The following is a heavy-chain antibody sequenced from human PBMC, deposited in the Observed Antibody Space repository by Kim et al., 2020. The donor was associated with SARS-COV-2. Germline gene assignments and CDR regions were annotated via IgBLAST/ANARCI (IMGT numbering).Heavy chain of an antibody. J-gene: IGHJ4*02. V-gene: IGHV3-43*02. D-gene: IGHD4-17*01. CDR2: ISGDGTDI. Sequence: GSLRLSCATSGFTFENYAIHWVRQSPGKGLELLSLISGDGTDIRYAASVRGRFTVSKDNSKNSLYLQMITLTTEDTAFYFCAKESGNFGDPGGYLHSWGQ. CDR3: AKESGNFGDPGGYLHS. CDR1: GFTFENYA.